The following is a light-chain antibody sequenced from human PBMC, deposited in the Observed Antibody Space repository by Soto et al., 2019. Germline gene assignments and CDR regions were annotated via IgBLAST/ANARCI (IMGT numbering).Light chain of an antibody. J-gene: IGLJ3*02. Sequence: QSALTQPPSVSGAPGQRVTLSCTGNTSNLGAGYDVHWYQQLPGAAPKLVILGNRNRPSGVPERFSGSKSGPSASLAITGLQAEDEGDYYCQAYDYSLTASVFGGGTKLTVL. V-gene: IGLV1-40*01. CDR1: TSNLGAGYD. CDR3: QAYDYSLTASV. CDR2: GNR.